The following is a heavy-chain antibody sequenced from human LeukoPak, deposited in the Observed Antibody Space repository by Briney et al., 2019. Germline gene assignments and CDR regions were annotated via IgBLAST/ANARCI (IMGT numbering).Heavy chain of an antibody. D-gene: IGHD1-26*01. CDR2: ISSSGKA. CDR3: ARFKGGTGFDY. CDR1: SCSITTTDFD. Sequence: SETLSLTCAGSSCSITTTDFDCAWIRQPPGQGFEWIATISSSGKAYYYPSLMSRVTISVYTSNNQFSLGVTSVTAADTGLFYCARFKGGTGFDYWGRGILVIVS. V-gene: IGHV4-39*01. J-gene: IGHJ4*02.